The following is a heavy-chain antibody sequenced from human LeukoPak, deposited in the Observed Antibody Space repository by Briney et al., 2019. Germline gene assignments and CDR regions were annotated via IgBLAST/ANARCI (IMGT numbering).Heavy chain of an antibody. CDR1: GFTFSSYW. CDR2: INSDGSST. J-gene: IGHJ6*02. CDR3: ARGGPVHWGGYYYGMDV. D-gene: IGHD3-16*01. V-gene: IGHV3-74*01. Sequence: GGSLRLSCAASGFTFSSYWMHWVRQAPGKGLVWVSRINSDGSSTSYADSVKGRFTISRDNAKNTLYLQMNSLRAEDTAVYCCARGGPVHWGGYYYGMDVWGQGTTVTVSS.